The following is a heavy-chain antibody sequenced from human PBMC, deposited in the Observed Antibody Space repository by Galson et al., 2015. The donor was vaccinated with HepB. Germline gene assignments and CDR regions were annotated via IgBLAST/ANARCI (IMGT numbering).Heavy chain of an antibody. CDR2: TSAYNGNT. CDR1: GYTLTSYG. Sequence: SVKVSCKASGYTLTSYGISWVRQAPGQGLEWMGWTSAYNGNTNYAQKLQGRVTMTTDTSTSTAYMELRSLRSDDTAVYYCARVYRGYGGDDAFDIWGQGTMVTVSS. J-gene: IGHJ3*02. CDR3: ARVYRGYGGDDAFDI. D-gene: IGHD3-10*01. V-gene: IGHV1-18*04.